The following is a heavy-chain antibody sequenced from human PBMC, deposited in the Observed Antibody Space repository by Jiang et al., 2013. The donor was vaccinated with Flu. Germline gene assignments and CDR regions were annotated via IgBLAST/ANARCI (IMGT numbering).Heavy chain of an antibody. V-gene: IGHV3-15*01. D-gene: IGHD2-21*02. CDR2: IKSKTDGGTT. Sequence: AASGFTFSNAWMSWVRQAPGKGLEWVGRIKSKTDGGTTDYAAPVKGRFTISRDDSKNTLYLQMNSLKTEDTAVYYCTTDYCGGDCYSGVDYWGQGTLVTVSS. J-gene: IGHJ4*02. CDR1: GFTFSNAW. CDR3: TTDYCGGDCYSGVDY.